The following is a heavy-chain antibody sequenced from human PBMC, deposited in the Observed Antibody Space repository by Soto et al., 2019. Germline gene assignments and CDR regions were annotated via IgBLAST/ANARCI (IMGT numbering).Heavy chain of an antibody. Sequence: GGSLRLSXAASGFTFSSYGMHWVRQAPGKGLEWVAVIWYDGSNKYYADSVKGRFTISRDNSKNTLYLQMNSLRAEDTAVYYCARGVGVGAPDYWGQGTLVTVSS. CDR3: ARGVGVGAPDY. CDR2: IWYDGSNK. V-gene: IGHV3-33*01. CDR1: GFTFSSYG. D-gene: IGHD1-26*01. J-gene: IGHJ4*02.